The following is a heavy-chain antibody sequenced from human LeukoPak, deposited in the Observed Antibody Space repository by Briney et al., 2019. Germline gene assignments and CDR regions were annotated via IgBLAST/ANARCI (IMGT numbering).Heavy chain of an antibody. CDR2: IFPSGGEI. CDR1: GFTFSTFA. Sequence: GGSLRLSCAASGFTFSTFAMIWVRQPPGKGLEWVSSIFPSGGEIHYADSVRGGFTISRDNSKSTLSLQMNSLRAEDTAIYYCATYRQVLSPFESWGKGPLVPVSS. CDR3: ATYRQVLSPFES. V-gene: IGHV3-23*01. J-gene: IGHJ4*02. D-gene: IGHD2-8*02.